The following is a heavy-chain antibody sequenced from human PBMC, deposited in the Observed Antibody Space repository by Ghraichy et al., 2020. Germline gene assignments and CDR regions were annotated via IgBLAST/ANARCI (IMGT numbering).Heavy chain of an antibody. D-gene: IGHD1-1*01. J-gene: IGHJ4*02. V-gene: IGHV3-23*01. CDR2: IRVRGGST. CDR1: GFTFSNYA. Sequence: GGSLRLSCAASGFTFSNYAMTWVRQAPGKGLEWVSAIRVRGGSTYFADSVRGRCAISRDNSKNTLYLQMNSLRPEDTAVYYCAKDIKATDNPRGYFDYWGQGALVTVSS. CDR3: AKDIKATDNPRGYFDY.